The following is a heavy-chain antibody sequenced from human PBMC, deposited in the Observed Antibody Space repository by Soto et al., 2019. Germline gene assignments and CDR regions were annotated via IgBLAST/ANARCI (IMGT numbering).Heavy chain of an antibody. Sequence: SETLSLTCAVSGGSISSGGFSWSWIRQSPGKGLELIGYIYYSGSTYYNPSLKSRVTISVDRSKNEFSLRLSSVTAADTAVYYCARATFIRKGSYDDTDYYYFDYWGQGTLVTVSS. CDR2: IYYSGST. CDR3: ARATFIRKGSYDDTDYYYFDY. V-gene: IGHV4-30-2*06. D-gene: IGHD3-22*01. J-gene: IGHJ4*02. CDR1: GGSISSGGFS.